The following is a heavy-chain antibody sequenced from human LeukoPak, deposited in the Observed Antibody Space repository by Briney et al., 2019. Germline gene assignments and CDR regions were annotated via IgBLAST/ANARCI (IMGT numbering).Heavy chain of an antibody. Sequence: PSETLSLTCTVSGGSITSYYWSWIRQPPGRGLEWIGYIFYSGSTNYNPSLKSRVTISIGTSQSQFSLKLGSVTAADTAVYYCARALGEFGYYYGMDVWGQGTTVTVSS. V-gene: IGHV4-59*01. CDR3: ARALGEFGYYYGMDV. CDR1: GGSITSYY. CDR2: IFYSGST. D-gene: IGHD3-10*01. J-gene: IGHJ6*02.